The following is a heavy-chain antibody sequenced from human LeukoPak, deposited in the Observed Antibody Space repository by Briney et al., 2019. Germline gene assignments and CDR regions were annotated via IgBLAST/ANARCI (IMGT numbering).Heavy chain of an antibody. CDR3: TTLRRLVIQY. CDR1: GFTFSTHG. V-gene: IGHV3-15*01. Sequence: GGSLRLSCAASGFTFSTHGMHWVRQAPGKGLEWVGRIKSKTDGGTTDYAAPVKGRFTISRDDSKNTLYLQMNSLKTEDTAVYYCTTLRRLVIQYWGQGTLVTVSS. CDR2: IKSKTDGGTT. D-gene: IGHD3-9*01. J-gene: IGHJ4*02.